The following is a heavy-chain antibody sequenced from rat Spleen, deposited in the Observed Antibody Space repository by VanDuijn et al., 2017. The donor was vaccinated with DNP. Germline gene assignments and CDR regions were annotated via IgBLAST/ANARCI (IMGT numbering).Heavy chain of an antibody. CDR1: GFNFNDYW. Sequence: EVKLVESGGGLVQPGRSLKLSCAASGFNFNDYWMGWVRQAPGKGLEWIGEINKDSSTIDYNPSLKDKFTVSRDNVQNTLYLQMSKLGSEDTAIYYCESGPNYGGYADYFDYWGQGVMVTVSS. V-gene: IGHV4-2*01. J-gene: IGHJ2*01. D-gene: IGHD1-11*01. CDR3: ESGPNYGGYADYFDY. CDR2: INKDSSTI.